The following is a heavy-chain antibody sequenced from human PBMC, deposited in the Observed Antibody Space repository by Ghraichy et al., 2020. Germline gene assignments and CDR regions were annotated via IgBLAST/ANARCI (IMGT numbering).Heavy chain of an antibody. V-gene: IGHV1-2*06. D-gene: IGHD5-18*01. CDR2: INPKSGAT. J-gene: IGHJ2*01. CDR3: ARPVGVDTATDYYWYFDL. Sequence: ASVKVSCKASGFTFTDYYIYWVRQAPGQGLECIGRINPKSGATDYTQKFQGRVTLTRDTAISTVYMELSRLSSDDTAVFYCARPVGVDTATDYYWYFDLWGRGTQVTVSS. CDR1: GFTFTDYY.